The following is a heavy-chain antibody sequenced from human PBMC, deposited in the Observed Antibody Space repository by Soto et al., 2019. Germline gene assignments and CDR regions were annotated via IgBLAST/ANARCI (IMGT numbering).Heavy chain of an antibody. D-gene: IGHD2-2*01. CDR3: TRARAGVPAAMDYYYYSGMDV. CDR2: ISYDGSNK. J-gene: IGHJ6*02. V-gene: IGHV3-30*03. CDR1: GFTFSSYG. Sequence: GGSLRLSCAASGFTFSSYGMHWVRQAPGKGLEWVAVISYDGSNKYYADSVKGRFTISRDNSKNTLYLQMNSLRAEDTAVYYCTRARAGVPAAMDYYYYSGMDVWGQGTTVTVSS.